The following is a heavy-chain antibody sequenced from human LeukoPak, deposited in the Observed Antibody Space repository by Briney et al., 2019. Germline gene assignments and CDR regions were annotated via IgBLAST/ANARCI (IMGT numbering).Heavy chain of an antibody. Sequence: PRASVKVSCKASGYTFTGYYMHWVRQAPGQGLEWMGWINPNSGGTNYAQKFQGRVTMTRDMSTSTDYMELSSLRSEDTAIYYCARDNSVGDNAWWFDPWGQGTLVTVSS. CDR1: GYTFTGYY. V-gene: IGHV1-2*02. D-gene: IGHD1-26*01. CDR3: ARDNSVGDNAWWFDP. CDR2: INPNSGGT. J-gene: IGHJ5*02.